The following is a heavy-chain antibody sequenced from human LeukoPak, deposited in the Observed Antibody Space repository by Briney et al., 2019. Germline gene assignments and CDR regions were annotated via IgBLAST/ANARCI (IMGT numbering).Heavy chain of an antibody. D-gene: IGHD5-24*01. CDR2: ISSSGTGM. CDR1: GFTFSDYY. J-gene: IGHJ6*03. V-gene: IGHV3-11*04. Sequence: PGGSLRLSCAASGFTFSDYYMSWIRQAPGKGLEWVSYISSSGTGMYYVDSVEGRFTISRDNAKNSVFLQMNTLRAEDTAVYYCARVGLDRDSYNVYHYYYYYMAVWGKGTTVTVSS. CDR3: ARVGLDRDSYNVYHYYYYYMAV.